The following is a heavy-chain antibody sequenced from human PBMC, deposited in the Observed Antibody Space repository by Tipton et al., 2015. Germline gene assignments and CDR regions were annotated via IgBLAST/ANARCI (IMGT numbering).Heavy chain of an antibody. V-gene: IGHV3-33*01. CDR3: ARDDYGDSPEYFRH. J-gene: IGHJ1*01. CDR1: GFTFSSYA. CDR2: VWYDGSNK. D-gene: IGHD4-17*01. Sequence: SLRLSCAASGFTFSSYAMHWVRQAPGKGLEWVAVVWYDGSNKYYADSVKGRFTISRDNSKNTLYLQMNSLRAEDTALYYCARDDYGDSPEYFRHWGQGTLVTVSS.